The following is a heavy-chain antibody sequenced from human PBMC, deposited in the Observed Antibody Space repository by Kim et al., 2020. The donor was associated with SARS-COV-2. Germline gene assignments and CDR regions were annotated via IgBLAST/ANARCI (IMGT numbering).Heavy chain of an antibody. V-gene: IGHV3-23*01. CDR3: AKGSIVVLRCYYMYI. CDR1: GFTINNYD. CDR2: ISGSAGST. D-gene: IGHD2-15*01. Sequence: GGSLRLSCAGSGFTINNYDMNWVRQAPGKGLEWVSFISGSAGSTYYAHSVKGRFIISRDNSKNSLYLQLNSLTAEDTAVYFCAKGSIVVLRCYYMYI. J-gene: IGHJ6*03.